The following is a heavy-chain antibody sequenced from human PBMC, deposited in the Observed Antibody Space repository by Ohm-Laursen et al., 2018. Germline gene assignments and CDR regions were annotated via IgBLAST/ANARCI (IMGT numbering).Heavy chain of an antibody. CDR2: ITYRGST. J-gene: IGHJ5*02. V-gene: IGHV4-59*08. Sequence: SDTLSLTCNVSDGSIDNYHWTWIRQAPGKTLEWIGSITYRGSTYYNPSLKSRVTVSIHTSRNQFSLKLTSVTAADTAVYYCARHPDYRSDRWFDPWGQGTLVSVSS. CDR3: ARHPDYRSDRWFDP. CDR1: DGSIDNYH. D-gene: IGHD6-25*01.